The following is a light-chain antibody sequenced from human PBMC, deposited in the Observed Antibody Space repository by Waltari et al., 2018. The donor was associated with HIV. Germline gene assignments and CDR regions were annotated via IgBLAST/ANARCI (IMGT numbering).Light chain of an antibody. CDR3: QSYDSSLSGSDV. CDR2: NNS. Sequence: QSVLTQPTSVSGAPGPRVTISCTGRSSNIGAGFDVHWYQQLPGTAPKLLIYNNSNRPSGVPDRFSGSKSGTSASLAITGLQAEDEADYYCQSYDSSLSGSDVFGTGTKVTVL. J-gene: IGLJ1*01. CDR1: SSNIGAGFD. V-gene: IGLV1-40*01.